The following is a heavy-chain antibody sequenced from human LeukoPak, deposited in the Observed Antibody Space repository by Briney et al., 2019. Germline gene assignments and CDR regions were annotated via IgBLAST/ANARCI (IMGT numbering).Heavy chain of an antibody. J-gene: IGHJ4*02. CDR3: AKDFGEG. CDR2: ISGGGGTT. V-gene: IGHV3-23*01. CDR1: GFTFTSYA. Sequence: GGSLRLSCAASGFTFTSYAMSWVRQAPGKGLEWVSAISGGGGTTYCADSVKGRFTISRDNSKNTLYLQMSSLRAEDTAVYYCAKDFGEGWGQGTLVTVSS. D-gene: IGHD2-21*01.